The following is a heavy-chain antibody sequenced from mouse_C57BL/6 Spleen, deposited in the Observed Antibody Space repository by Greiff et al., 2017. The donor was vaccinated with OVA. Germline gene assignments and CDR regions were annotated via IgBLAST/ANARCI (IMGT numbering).Heavy chain of an antibody. CDR2: INPSTGGT. V-gene: IGHV1-42*01. CDR3: ARTMVTTDWYFDV. CDR1: GYSFTGYY. D-gene: IGHD2-2*01. Sequence: VQLKESGPELVKPGASVKISCKASGYSFTGYYMNWVKQSPEKSLEWIGEINPSTGGTTYNQKFKAKATLTVDKSSSTAYMQLKSLTSEDSAVYYCARTMVTTDWYFDVWGTGTTVTVSS. J-gene: IGHJ1*03.